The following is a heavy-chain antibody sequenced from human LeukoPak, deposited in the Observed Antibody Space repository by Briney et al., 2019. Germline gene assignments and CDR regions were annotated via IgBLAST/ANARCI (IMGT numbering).Heavy chain of an antibody. V-gene: IGHV4-4*07. D-gene: IGHD3-22*01. CDR1: GGSISRYY. CDR3: ASGYYDSSGYFVDY. CDR2: IYPRGRT. J-gene: IGHJ4*02. Sequence: PSETLSLTCTVSGGSISRYYWRWIPQPAGRGRAWIGRIYPRGRTNHNPSLTSRASMSVDTSKNHLSLKLSSVCAPGTAVYYCASGYYDSSGYFVDYWGQGTLVTVSS.